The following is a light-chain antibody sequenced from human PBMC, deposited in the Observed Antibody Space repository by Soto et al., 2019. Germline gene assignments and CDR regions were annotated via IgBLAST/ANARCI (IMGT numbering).Light chain of an antibody. CDR3: CSYAGSNTLV. V-gene: IGLV2-23*01. CDR2: EGS. J-gene: IGLJ3*02. CDR1: SSDVGSYNL. Sequence: QSALTQPASVSGSPGQSITISCTGTSSDVGSYNLVSWYLQHPGKAPKLMIYEGSKRPSGVSIRFSGSKSGNTASLTISGLQAEDEADYYCCSYAGSNTLVFGGGTKVTVL.